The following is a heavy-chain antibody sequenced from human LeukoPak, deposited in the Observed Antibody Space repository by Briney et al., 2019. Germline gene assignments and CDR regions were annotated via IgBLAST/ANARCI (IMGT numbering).Heavy chain of an antibody. Sequence: GGSLRLSCAASGFTFSSYGMSWVRQAPGRGLEWVSAISGSGGSTYYADSVKGRFTISRDNSKNTLYLQMNSLRAEDTAVYYCAKDIKDGSSGYFDYWGQGTLVTVSS. CDR1: GFTFSSYG. J-gene: IGHJ4*02. CDR2: ISGSGGST. V-gene: IGHV3-23*01. CDR3: AKDIKDGSSGYFDY. D-gene: IGHD3-22*01.